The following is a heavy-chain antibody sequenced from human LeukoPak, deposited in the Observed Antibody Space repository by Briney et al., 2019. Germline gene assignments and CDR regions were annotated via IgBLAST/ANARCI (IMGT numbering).Heavy chain of an antibody. V-gene: IGHV4-59*02. J-gene: IGHJ4*02. CDR2: IFYSGST. Sequence: PSETLSLTCTVSGGSVSSYYWTWIQQPPGKGLEWIGYIFYSGSTYYNPSLKSRVTISVDTSKNQFSLKLSSVTAADTAVYYCARGNPKLGIAAADDFDYWGQGTLVTVSS. CDR3: ARGNPKLGIAAADDFDY. D-gene: IGHD6-13*01. CDR1: GGSVSSYY.